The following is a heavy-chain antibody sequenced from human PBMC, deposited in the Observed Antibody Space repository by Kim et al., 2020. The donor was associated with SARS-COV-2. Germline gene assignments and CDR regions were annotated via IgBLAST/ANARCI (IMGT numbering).Heavy chain of an antibody. Sequence: ASVKVSCKASGYTFTGYYMHWVRQAPGQGLEWMGWINPNSGGTNYAQKFQGRVTMTRDTSISTAYMELSRLRSDDTAVYYCARDFLRGYYYDSSGYYFQFPGDYWGQGTLVTVSS. V-gene: IGHV1-2*02. CDR1: GYTFTGYY. J-gene: IGHJ4*02. CDR2: INPNSGGT. D-gene: IGHD3-22*01. CDR3: ARDFLRGYYYDSSGYYFQFPGDY.